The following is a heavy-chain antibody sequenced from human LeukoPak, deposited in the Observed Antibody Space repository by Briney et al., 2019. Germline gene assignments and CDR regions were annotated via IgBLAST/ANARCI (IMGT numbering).Heavy chain of an antibody. D-gene: IGHD2-2*01. CDR3: ARSVGSTSRYYYYYYGMDV. Sequence: SETLSLTCAVYGGSFSGYYWSWIRQPPGKGLEWIGEINHSGSTNYNPSLKSRVTKSVDTPKNQFSLKLSSVTAADTAVYYCARSVGSTSRYYYYYYGMDVWGQGTTVTVSS. CDR2: INHSGST. V-gene: IGHV4-34*01. J-gene: IGHJ6*02. CDR1: GGSFSGYY.